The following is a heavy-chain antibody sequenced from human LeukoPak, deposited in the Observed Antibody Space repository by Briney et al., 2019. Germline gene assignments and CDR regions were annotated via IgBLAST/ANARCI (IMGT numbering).Heavy chain of an antibody. CDR3: VGEGDGGDHVGGLNI. Sequence: GGSLRLSCAASGFTFSRSWMHWVRQVPGKGPVWVSCIIGDGSLIHYADSVKGRFTVSRDNAKNTLYLQMNSLRVEDTAVYHCVGEGDGGDHVGGLNIGGKGKMVTVFS. D-gene: IGHD3-16*01. V-gene: IGHV3-74*01. J-gene: IGHJ3*02. CDR1: GFTFSRSW. CDR2: IIGDGSLI.